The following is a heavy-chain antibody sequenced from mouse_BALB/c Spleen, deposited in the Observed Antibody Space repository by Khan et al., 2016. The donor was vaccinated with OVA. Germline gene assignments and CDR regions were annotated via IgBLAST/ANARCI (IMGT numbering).Heavy chain of an antibody. CDR3: ATRYGNPFAF. Sequence: EVQLQQSGAELVKPGASVKLSCSASGFNIKDTYIHWMKQRPEQGLEWIGRIDPPNDDSKYGPKFQAKATLTADTSSNTAYLQLSSLTSEDTAVLYGATRYGNPFAFWGQGTLVSVSA. D-gene: IGHD2-1*01. CDR2: IDPPNDDS. CDR1: GFNIKDTY. J-gene: IGHJ3*01. V-gene: IGHV14-3*02.